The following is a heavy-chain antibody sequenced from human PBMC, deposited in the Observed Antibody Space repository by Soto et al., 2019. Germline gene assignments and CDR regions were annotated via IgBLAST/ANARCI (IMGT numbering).Heavy chain of an antibody. CDR3: ARHPTTVTTYYYGMDV. V-gene: IGHV5-10-1*01. J-gene: IGHJ6*02. Sequence: GESLKISCKGSGYSFTSYWISWVRQMPGKGLEWMGRIDPSDSYTNYSPSFQGHVTISADKSISTAYPQWSSLKASDTAMYYCARHPTTVTTYYYGMDVWGQGTTVTVSS. CDR2: IDPSDSYT. D-gene: IGHD4-4*01. CDR1: GYSFTSYW.